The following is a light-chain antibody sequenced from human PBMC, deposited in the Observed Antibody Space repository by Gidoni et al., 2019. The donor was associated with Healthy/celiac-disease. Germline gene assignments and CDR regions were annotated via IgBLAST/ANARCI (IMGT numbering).Light chain of an antibody. CDR2: LGS. J-gene: IGKJ1*01. CDR3: MQALQTPWT. CDR1: QSLLHSNGYNY. Sequence: DIVMTPSPLSLPVTPGEPASISCRSSQSLLHSNGYNYLDWYLQKPGQSPQLLIYLGSNRASGVPDRFSGSGSGTDFTLKISRVEAEDVGVYYRMQALQTPWTFGQXTKVEIK. V-gene: IGKV2-28*01.